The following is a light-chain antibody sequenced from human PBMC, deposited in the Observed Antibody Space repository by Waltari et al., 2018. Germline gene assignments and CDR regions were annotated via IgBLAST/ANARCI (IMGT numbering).Light chain of an antibody. V-gene: IGKV3-20*01. CDR1: QSVSSSY. Sequence: EIVLTQSPGTLSLSPGESATLSCRASQSVSSSYLAWYQQKPGQAPTLLIFGASTRATGIPDRFSGSGSGTDFSLTISRLEPEDFAVYYCQHYGSSPPITFGQGTRLEIK. CDR3: QHYGSSPPIT. J-gene: IGKJ5*01. CDR2: GAS.